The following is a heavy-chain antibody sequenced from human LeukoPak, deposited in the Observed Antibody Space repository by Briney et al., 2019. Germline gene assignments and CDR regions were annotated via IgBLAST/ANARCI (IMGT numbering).Heavy chain of an antibody. D-gene: IGHD5-18*01. Sequence: ASVKVSCKASGYTFTSYGISWVRQAPGQGLEWMGWISAYNGNTNYAQKLQGRVTMTTDTSTSTAYMELRSLRSDDTAVYYCAVTYSYGGTHAFDIWGQGTMVTVSS. CDR3: AVTYSYGGTHAFDI. V-gene: IGHV1-18*01. CDR1: GYTFTSYG. J-gene: IGHJ3*02. CDR2: ISAYNGNT.